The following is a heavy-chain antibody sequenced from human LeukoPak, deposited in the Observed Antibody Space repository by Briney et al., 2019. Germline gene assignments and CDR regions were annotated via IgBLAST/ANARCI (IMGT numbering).Heavy chain of an antibody. Sequence: SETLSLTCTVSGGSISSYYWSWIRQPPGKGLEWIGYISYSGNTNYNPSLKSRATLSVDTSKNQFSPKLSSVTAADTAVYYCARETYYYDSSGYDWFDSWGQGTLVTVSS. CDR1: GGSISSYY. V-gene: IGHV4-59*01. D-gene: IGHD3-22*01. J-gene: IGHJ5*01. CDR3: ARETYYYDSSGYDWFDS. CDR2: ISYSGNT.